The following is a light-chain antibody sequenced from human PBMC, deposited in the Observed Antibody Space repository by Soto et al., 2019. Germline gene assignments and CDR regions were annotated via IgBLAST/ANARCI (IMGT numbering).Light chain of an antibody. Sequence: EIVLTQSPGTLSLSPGERATLSCRASQSVSSSYLAWYQQKPGQAPRLLIYGASSRATGIPDRFSGSGSGTDFTLTISRLEPEDFGVYYCQQRDDLYTFGQGTKLEIK. J-gene: IGKJ2*01. V-gene: IGKV3-20*01. CDR2: GAS. CDR1: QSVSSSY. CDR3: QQRDDLYT.